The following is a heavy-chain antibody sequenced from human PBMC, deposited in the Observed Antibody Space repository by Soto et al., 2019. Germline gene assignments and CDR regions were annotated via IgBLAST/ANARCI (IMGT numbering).Heavy chain of an antibody. Sequence: SETLSLTCPGSGSSISSYYWSLVRQPPGKGLEWIGYIYYSGSTNYNPSLKSRVTISVDTSKNQFSLKLSSVTAADTAVYYCARDYHSGGAFDIWRQGTMVTVSS. CDR3: ARDYHSGGAFDI. J-gene: IGHJ3*02. CDR1: GSSISSYY. D-gene: IGHD6-19*01. V-gene: IGHV4-59*01. CDR2: IYYSGST.